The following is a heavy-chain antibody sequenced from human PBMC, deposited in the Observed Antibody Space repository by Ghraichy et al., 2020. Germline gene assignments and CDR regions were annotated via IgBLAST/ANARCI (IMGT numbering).Heavy chain of an antibody. CDR1: GFTFSSYA. CDR3: AKDPTQRVEWLVLWYFDL. J-gene: IGHJ2*01. Sequence: LSLTCAASGFTFSSYAMSWVRQAPGKGLEWVSAISGSGGSTYYADSVKGRFTISRDNSKNTLYLQMNSLRAEDTAVYYCAKDPTQRVEWLVLWYFDLWGRGTLVTVSS. D-gene: IGHD6-19*01. V-gene: IGHV3-23*01. CDR2: ISGSGGST.